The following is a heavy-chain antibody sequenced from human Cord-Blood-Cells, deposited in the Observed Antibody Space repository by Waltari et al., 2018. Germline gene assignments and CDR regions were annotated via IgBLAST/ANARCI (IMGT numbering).Heavy chain of an antibody. J-gene: IGHJ6*02. V-gene: IGHV1-2*04. D-gene: IGHD6-6*01. CDR3: ARWGVSIAARQPYYYYYGMDV. CDR1: GYTFTGYY. CDR2: INPNSGGT. Sequence: VQLVQSGAEVKKPGASVKVSCKASGYTFTGYYMHWVRQAPGQGLEWMGWINPNSGGTNYAQKFQGWVTMTRDTSISTAYMELSRLRSDDTAVYYCARWGVSIAARQPYYYYYGMDVWGQGTTVTVSS.